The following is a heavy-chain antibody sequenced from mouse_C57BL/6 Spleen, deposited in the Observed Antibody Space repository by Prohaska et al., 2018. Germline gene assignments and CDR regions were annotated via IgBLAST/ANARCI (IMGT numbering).Heavy chain of an antibody. CDR2: IYPGDGDT. CDR1: GYAFSSYW. Sequence: QVQLQQSGAELVKPGASVKISCKASGYAFSSYWMNWVKQRPGKGLEWIGQIYPGDGDTNYNGKFKGKATLTADKSSSTAYMQLSSLTSEDSAVYFCARGGDYYGSSSYFDYWGQGTTLTVSS. CDR3: ARGGDYYGSSSYFDY. V-gene: IGHV1-80*01. D-gene: IGHD1-1*01. J-gene: IGHJ2*01.